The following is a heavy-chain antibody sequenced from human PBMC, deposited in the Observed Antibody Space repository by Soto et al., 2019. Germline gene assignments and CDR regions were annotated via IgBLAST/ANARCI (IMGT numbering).Heavy chain of an antibody. CDR1: GFTFNNYI. CDR2: IFDITGRT. D-gene: IGHD2-15*01. J-gene: IGHJ4*02. V-gene: IGHV3-23*01. Sequence: GGSLRLSCAASGFTFNNYIMSWVRQAPGKGLEWVSTIFDITGRTYYADSVKGRFTISSDNPKSTLYMQMNSLRAEDTAVYYCARVAVAVAATPSHIDYWGQGTLVTVSS. CDR3: ARVAVAVAATPSHIDY.